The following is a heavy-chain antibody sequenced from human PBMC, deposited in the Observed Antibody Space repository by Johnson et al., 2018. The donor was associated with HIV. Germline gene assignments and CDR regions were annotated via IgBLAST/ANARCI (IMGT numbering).Heavy chain of an antibody. V-gene: IGHV3-66*01. CDR1: GFTFSSYA. Sequence: VQLVESGGGLVQPGGSLRLSCAASGFTFSSYAMSWVRQAPGKGLEWVSVIYSGGSTYYADSVKGRFTISRDNSKNTLYLQMNSLRAEDTAVYDCARDMCSGGSCYAFDIWGQGTMVTVSS. J-gene: IGHJ3*02. CDR3: ARDMCSGGSCYAFDI. D-gene: IGHD2-15*01. CDR2: IYSGGST.